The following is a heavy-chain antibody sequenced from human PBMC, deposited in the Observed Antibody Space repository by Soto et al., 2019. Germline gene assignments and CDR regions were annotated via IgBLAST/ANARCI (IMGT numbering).Heavy chain of an antibody. V-gene: IGHV4-4*02. CDR2: IYHSGST. CDR3: SYGSGSYYYYGMDV. CDR1: GGSISSSNW. Sequence: SETLSLTCAVSGGSISSSNWWSWVRQPPGKGLEWIGEIYHSGSTNYNPSLKSRVTISVDKSKNQFSPKLSSVTAADTAVYYCSYGSGSYYYYGMDVWGQGTTVTVSS. D-gene: IGHD3-10*01. J-gene: IGHJ6*02.